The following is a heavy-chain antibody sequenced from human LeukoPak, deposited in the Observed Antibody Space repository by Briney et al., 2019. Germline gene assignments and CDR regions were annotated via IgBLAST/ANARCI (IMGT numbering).Heavy chain of an antibody. V-gene: IGHV3-23*01. D-gene: IGHD1-26*01. CDR1: GLTFSTYA. J-gene: IGHJ6*02. Sequence: PGGSLRLSCAASGLTFSTYAMSWVRQAPGKGLEWVSVISGSGGSTYYADSVKGRFTISRDNSKNTLYLQMSSLRVEDTAVYYCAKLLSGSYYFYYALDVWGQGTTVTVSS. CDR3: AKLLSGSYYFYYALDV. CDR2: ISGSGGST.